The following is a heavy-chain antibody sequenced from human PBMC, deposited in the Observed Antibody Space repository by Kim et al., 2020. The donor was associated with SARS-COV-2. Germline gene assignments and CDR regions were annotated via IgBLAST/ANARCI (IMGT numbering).Heavy chain of an antibody. V-gene: IGHV3-23*01. J-gene: IGHJ4*02. D-gene: IGHD3-10*01. Sequence: SVKGRFTISRDNSKNTLYLQMNSLRAEDTAVYYCAKGYYYGSGSSAPFDYWGQGTLVTVSS. CDR3: AKGYYYGSGSSAPFDY.